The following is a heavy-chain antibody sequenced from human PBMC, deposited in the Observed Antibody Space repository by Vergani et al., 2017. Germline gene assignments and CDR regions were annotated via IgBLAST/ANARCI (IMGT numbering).Heavy chain of an antibody. CDR2: IYYSGST. Sequence: QVQLQESGPGLVKPSETLSLTCTVSGGSISSYYWSWTRQPPGKGLEWIGYIYYSGSTNYNPSLKSRVTISVDTSKNQFSLKLSPVTAADTAVYYCARVVGATGYYYYYYYMDVWGKGTTVTVSS. CDR1: GGSISSYY. V-gene: IGHV4-59*01. J-gene: IGHJ6*03. CDR3: ARVVGATGYYYYYYYMDV. D-gene: IGHD1-26*01.